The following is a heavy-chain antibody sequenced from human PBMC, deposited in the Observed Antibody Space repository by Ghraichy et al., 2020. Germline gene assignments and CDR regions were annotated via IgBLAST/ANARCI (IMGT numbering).Heavy chain of an antibody. J-gene: IGHJ4*02. Sequence: LSLTCAVYGGSFSGYYWSWIRQPPAKGLEWIGDINHSESTIYNPSLKSRVTISLDASKNQFSLNLNSVTTADTAVYCCARGGADYGTNSDFDYWGQGTLVTVSS. CDR2: INHSEST. CDR1: GGSFSGYY. CDR3: ARGGADYGTNSDFDY. D-gene: IGHD4-23*01. V-gene: IGHV4-34*01.